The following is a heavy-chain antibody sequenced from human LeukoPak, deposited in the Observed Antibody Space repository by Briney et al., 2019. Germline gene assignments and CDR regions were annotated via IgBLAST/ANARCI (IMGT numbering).Heavy chain of an antibody. Sequence: GASVKVSCKASGYTFTGYYMHWVRQAPGQGLEWMGWINPNSGGTNYAQKFQGRVTMTRDTSISTAYMELSRLRSDDTAVYYCAKVQKTTVTLVAPGIDYGMDVWGQGTTVTVSS. CDR3: AKVQKTTVTLVAPGIDYGMDV. V-gene: IGHV1-2*02. J-gene: IGHJ6*02. D-gene: IGHD4-17*01. CDR2: INPNSGGT. CDR1: GYTFTGYY.